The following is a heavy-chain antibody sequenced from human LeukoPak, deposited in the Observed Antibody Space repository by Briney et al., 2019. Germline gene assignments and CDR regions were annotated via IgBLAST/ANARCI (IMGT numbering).Heavy chain of an antibody. J-gene: IGHJ6*03. CDR3: ARDQSDQLPKYYYYYYYMDV. D-gene: IGHD2-2*01. Sequence: PRASVKVSCKASGYTFTSYGISWVRQAPGQGLEWMGWISAYNGNTNYAQKLQGRVTMTTDTSTSTAYMELRSLRSDDTAVYYCARDQSDQLPKYYYYYYYMDVWGKGTTVTVSS. CDR1: GYTFTSYG. V-gene: IGHV1-18*01. CDR2: ISAYNGNT.